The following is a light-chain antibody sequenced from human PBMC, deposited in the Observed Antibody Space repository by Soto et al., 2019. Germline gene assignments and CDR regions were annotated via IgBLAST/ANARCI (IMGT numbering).Light chain of an antibody. CDR2: DTS. Sequence: IFLTQSRAILSLSPGSTTSLSGRASQSVSSYLAWYQQRPGQAPRLLIYDTSNRAAGIPARFSGSGSGTDFTLTISSLEPEDSATYYCLQDFSYPRTFGQGTKVDIK. V-gene: IGKV3-11*01. CDR3: LQDFSYPRT. J-gene: IGKJ1*01. CDR1: QSVSSY.